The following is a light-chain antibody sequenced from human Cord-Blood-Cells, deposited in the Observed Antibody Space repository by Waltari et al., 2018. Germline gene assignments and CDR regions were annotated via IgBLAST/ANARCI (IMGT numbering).Light chain of an antibody. CDR2: DVS. CDR1: SSDVGGYNY. J-gene: IGLJ3*02. V-gene: IGLV2-14*01. Sequence: QSALTQPASVSGSPGQSITISCTGTSSDVGGYNYVSWYQQHPGKAPKLMIYDVSKRPSGVSNRFSGSKSGNTASLTISGLQAEDEADYYCSSYTSSSTPVFGGGTKLT. CDR3: SSYTSSSTPV.